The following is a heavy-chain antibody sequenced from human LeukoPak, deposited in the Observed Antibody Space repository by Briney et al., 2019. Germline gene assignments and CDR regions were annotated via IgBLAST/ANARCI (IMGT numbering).Heavy chain of an antibody. D-gene: IGHD1-1*01. Sequence: SETVSLTCTVSGGSISSTSYYWGWIRQPPGKGLEWIGNIYYSGSTYYNMSLKSRVTISVDTSKNQFSLKLSSVTAADTAVYHCARHGTPGTNLNWFDPWGQGTLVTVSS. J-gene: IGHJ5*02. V-gene: IGHV4-39*01. CDR3: ARHGTPGTNLNWFDP. CDR2: IYYSGST. CDR1: GGSISSTSYY.